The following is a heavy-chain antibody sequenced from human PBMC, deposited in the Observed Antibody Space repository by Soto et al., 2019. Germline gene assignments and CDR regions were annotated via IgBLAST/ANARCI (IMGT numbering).Heavy chain of an antibody. J-gene: IGHJ4*02. V-gene: IGHV4-39*01. CDR1: GGSISSSSYY. D-gene: IGHD5-18*01. CDR2: FYYSGST. CDR3: AKAQRRGYSYGFLFDY. Sequence: PSETLSLTCTVSGGSISSSSYYWGWIRQPPGKGLEWIGSFYYSGSTYYNPSLKSRVTISVDTSKNQFSLKLSSVTAADTAVYYCAKAQRRGYSYGFLFDYWGQGTQVTVSS.